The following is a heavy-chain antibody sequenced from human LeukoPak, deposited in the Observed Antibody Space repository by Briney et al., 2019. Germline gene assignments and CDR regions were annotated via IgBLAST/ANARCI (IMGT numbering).Heavy chain of an antibody. CDR1: GGSISSYY. V-gene: IGHV4-59*01. CDR3: ARDGGGNFDY. Sequence: SETLSLTCTVSGGSISSYYWSWIRQPPGKGLEWIGYIYYSGTTNYNPSPKSRVTISVDTSKNQFSLKLSSVTAADTAVYYCARDGGGNFDYWGQGTLVTVSS. J-gene: IGHJ4*02. CDR2: IYYSGTT. D-gene: IGHD4-23*01.